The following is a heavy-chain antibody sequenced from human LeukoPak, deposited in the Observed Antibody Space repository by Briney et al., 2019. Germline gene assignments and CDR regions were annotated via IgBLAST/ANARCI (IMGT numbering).Heavy chain of an antibody. CDR2: ISSSSSYI. V-gene: IGHV3-21*04. CDR3: ARLGSSRPYYYYYYMDV. J-gene: IGHJ6*03. Sequence: GGSLRLSCAASGFTFSSYSMNWVRQAPGKGLEWVSSISSSSSYIYYADSVKGRFTISRDNAKNSLYLQMNSLRAEDTALYYCARLGSSRPYYYYYYMDVWGKGTTVTVSS. D-gene: IGHD6-6*01. CDR1: GFTFSSYS.